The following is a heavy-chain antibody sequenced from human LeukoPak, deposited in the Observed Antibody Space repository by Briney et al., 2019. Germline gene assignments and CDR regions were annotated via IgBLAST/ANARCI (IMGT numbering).Heavy chain of an antibody. CDR3: ARHYPYGSGSYSPFYLDY. V-gene: IGHV4-59*08. J-gene: IGHJ4*02. Sequence: SETLSLTCTVSGDSISSYYWSWTRQPPGKGLEWIGYIYYSGSTNYNPSLKSRVTISVDTSKNQFSLKLSSVTAADTGVYYCARHYPYGSGSYSPFYLDYWGQGTLVTVSS. CDR2: IYYSGST. D-gene: IGHD3-10*01. CDR1: GDSISSYY.